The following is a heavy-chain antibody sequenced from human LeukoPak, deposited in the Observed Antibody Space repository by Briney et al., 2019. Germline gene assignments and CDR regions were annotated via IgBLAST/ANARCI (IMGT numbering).Heavy chain of an antibody. CDR2: IYYTGST. V-gene: IGHV4-59*01. Sequence: SETLSLTCTVSGDSISDYYWNWIRQPPGKGLEWIGYIYYTGSTNYNPSLKSRVTMSVDTSKNQFTPNLKSVTPEDTAVYYCARNLIPEQLVLNFWGQGTLVTVSS. CDR3: ARNLIPEQLVLNF. J-gene: IGHJ4*02. D-gene: IGHD6-13*01. CDR1: GDSISDYY.